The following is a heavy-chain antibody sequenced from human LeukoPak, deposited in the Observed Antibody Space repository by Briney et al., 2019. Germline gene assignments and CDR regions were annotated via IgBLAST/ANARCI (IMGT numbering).Heavy chain of an antibody. J-gene: IGHJ4*02. CDR1: GYSFSIYS. D-gene: IGHD3-22*01. CDR2: ISTGSSYI. Sequence: PGGSLRLSFAAPGYSFSIYSMNWVRQAPGKGLEWVSFISTGSSYIYYADSVKGRFTISRDNAKKSLYLQMNSLRAEDTAVYFCARSFYDSSGYPNFDYWGQGTLVTVSS. V-gene: IGHV3-21*01. CDR3: ARSFYDSSGYPNFDY.